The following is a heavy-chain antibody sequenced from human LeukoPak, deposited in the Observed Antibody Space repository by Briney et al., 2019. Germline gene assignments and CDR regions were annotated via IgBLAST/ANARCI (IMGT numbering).Heavy chain of an antibody. J-gene: IGHJ6*03. CDR3: ARSISSGWYRMDV. CDR1: GGSISSSSYY. V-gene: IGHV4-39*01. CDR2: IYYSGST. D-gene: IGHD6-19*01. Sequence: SETLSLTCTVSGGSISSSSYYWGWIRQPPEKGLEWIGNIYYSGSTYYNPSLKSRVAISVDTSKNQFSLKLSSVTAADTAVYYCARSISSGWYRMDVWGKGTTVTISS.